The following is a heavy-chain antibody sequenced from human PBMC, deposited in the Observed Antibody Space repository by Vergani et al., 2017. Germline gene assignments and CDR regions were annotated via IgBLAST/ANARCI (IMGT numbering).Heavy chain of an antibody. CDR3: ARPRLGHYGSGCFDY. D-gene: IGHD3-10*01. CDR2: IIPIFGTA. CDR1: GGTFSSYA. Sequence: QVQLVQSGAEVKKPGSSVTVSCKASGGTFSSYALSWVRQAPGQGLEWMGGIIPIFGTANYAQKFQGRVTITADESTSTAYMELSSLRSEDTAVYYCARPRLGHYGSGCFDYWGQGTLVTVSS. J-gene: IGHJ4*02. V-gene: IGHV1-69*01.